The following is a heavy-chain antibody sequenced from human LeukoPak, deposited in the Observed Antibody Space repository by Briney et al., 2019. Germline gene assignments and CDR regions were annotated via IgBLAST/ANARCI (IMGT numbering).Heavy chain of an antibody. CDR1: GFTFSSSA. D-gene: IGHD2-15*01. CDR2: ISSSGGTT. Sequence: GGSLRLSCAASGFTFSSSAMHWVRQVPGKGLEFVSAISSSGGTTYYADSVKGRFTISRDNSKNTLYLQMGSRRAEDMAVYYCARSACYSGQFDCWGQGTLVTVSS. J-gene: IGHJ4*02. V-gene: IGHV3-64*02. CDR3: ARSACYSGQFDC.